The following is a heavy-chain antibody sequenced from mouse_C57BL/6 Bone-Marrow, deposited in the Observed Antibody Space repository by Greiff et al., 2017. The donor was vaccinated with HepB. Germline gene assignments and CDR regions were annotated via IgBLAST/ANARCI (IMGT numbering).Heavy chain of an antibody. CDR2: ISNLAYSI. J-gene: IGHJ4*01. D-gene: IGHD2-1*01. V-gene: IGHV5-15*01. CDR3: ARLLWDAMDY. Sequence: EVMLVESGGGLVQPGGSLKLSCAASGFTFSDYGMAWVRQAPRKGPEWVAFISNLAYSIYYAGTVTGRFTISRENAKNTLYLEMSSLRSEDTAMYYCARLLWDAMDYWGQGTSVTVSS. CDR1: GFTFSDYG.